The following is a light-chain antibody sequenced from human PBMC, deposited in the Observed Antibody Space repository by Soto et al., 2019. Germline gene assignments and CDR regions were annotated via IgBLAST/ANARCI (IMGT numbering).Light chain of an antibody. V-gene: IGLV1-44*01. CDR3: STWDDRLTGWV. Sequence: QSVLTQPPSASGTPGQRVIISCSGSTSNIQSNTVNWYQQLPGTAPKLLIHSDNMRPSGVPDRFSGSKSGTSASLAISGLQSDDEADYYCSTWDDRLTGWVFGGGTKLTVL. CDR1: TSNIQSNT. J-gene: IGLJ3*02. CDR2: SDN.